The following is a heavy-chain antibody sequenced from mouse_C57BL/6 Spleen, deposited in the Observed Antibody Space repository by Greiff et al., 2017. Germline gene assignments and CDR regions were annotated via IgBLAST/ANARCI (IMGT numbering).Heavy chain of an antibody. CDR3: ARVPDSSRAMDY. J-gene: IGHJ4*01. Sequence: VQLKESGGDLVKPGGSLKLSCAASGFTFSSYGMSWVRQTPDKRLEWVATISSGGSYNYYPDSVKGRFTISRDNSKNTLYLQMSRLKSEDTAMYYCARVPDSSRAMDYWGQGTSVTVSS. V-gene: IGHV5-6*01. CDR2: ISSGGSYN. CDR1: GFTFSSYG. D-gene: IGHD3-2*02.